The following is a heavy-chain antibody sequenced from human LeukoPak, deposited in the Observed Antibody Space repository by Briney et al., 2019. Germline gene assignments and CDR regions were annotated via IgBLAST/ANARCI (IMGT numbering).Heavy chain of an antibody. V-gene: IGHV3-23*01. CDR1: GFTFSDYY. CDR2: ISTRGGTT. CDR3: AKDRWVGATISHYFDY. J-gene: IGHJ4*02. D-gene: IGHD1-26*01. Sequence: GGSLRLSCAASGFTFSDYYMSWIRQAPGKGLEWVSAISTRGGTTYYADSVKGRFTISRDDSKNTLYLQMNSLRVEDTAVYYCAKDRWVGATISHYFDYWGQGTLVTVSS.